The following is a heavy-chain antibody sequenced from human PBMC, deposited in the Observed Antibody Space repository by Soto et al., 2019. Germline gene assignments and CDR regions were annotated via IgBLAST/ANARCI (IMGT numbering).Heavy chain of an antibody. V-gene: IGHV4-34*01. CDR3: ARGSDRLTYYGMDV. D-gene: IGHD2-15*01. J-gene: IGHJ6*02. CDR1: GGSFSGYY. CDR2: INHSGST. Sequence: PSETLSLPCAGYGGSFSGYYWSWIRQPPGKGLEWIGEINHSGSTNYNPSLKSRVTISVDTSKNQFSLKLSSVTAADTAVYYCARGSDRLTYYGMDVWGQGTTVPVSS.